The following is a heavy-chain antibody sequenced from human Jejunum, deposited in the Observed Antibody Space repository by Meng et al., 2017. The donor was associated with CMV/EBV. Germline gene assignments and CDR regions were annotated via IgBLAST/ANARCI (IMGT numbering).Heavy chain of an antibody. Sequence: SFEASGFTFTTSGMHWVRQAPGKGLEWVAYIHYDGSIKLYTDSVKGRFTISRDNSKNSFYLQMNSLRPEDTALYYCVKDPELYYWGQGTLVTVSS. CDR1: GFTFTTSG. J-gene: IGHJ4*02. V-gene: IGHV3-30*02. CDR3: VKDPELYY. D-gene: IGHD3-10*01. CDR2: IHYDGSIK.